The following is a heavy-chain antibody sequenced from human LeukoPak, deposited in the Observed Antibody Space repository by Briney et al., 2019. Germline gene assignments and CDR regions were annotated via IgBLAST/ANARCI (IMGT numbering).Heavy chain of an antibody. CDR3: AREGPSGSLDY. V-gene: IGHV4-31*03. Sequence: SETLSLTCTVSGGSISSGGYYWSWIRQHPGKGLEWIGYIYYSGSTYYNPSLKSRVTISVDTSKNQFSLKLGSVTAADTAVYYCAREGPSGSLDYWGQGTLVTVSS. CDR2: IYYSGST. D-gene: IGHD1-26*01. J-gene: IGHJ4*02. CDR1: GGSISSGGYY.